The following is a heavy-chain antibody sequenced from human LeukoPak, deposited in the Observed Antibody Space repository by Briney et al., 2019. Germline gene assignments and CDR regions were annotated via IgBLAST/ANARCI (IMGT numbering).Heavy chain of an antibody. CDR3: ARDGASSSWYNWFDP. Sequence: GGSLRLSCAASGFSFATYAMTWVRQAPGKGLEWVSAIADSGGVTYYADSVKGRFTISRDNSKNTLYLQMNSLRAEDTAVYYCARDGASSSWYNWFDPWGQGTLVTVSS. D-gene: IGHD6-13*01. V-gene: IGHV3-23*01. CDR2: IADSGGVT. CDR1: GFSFATYA. J-gene: IGHJ5*02.